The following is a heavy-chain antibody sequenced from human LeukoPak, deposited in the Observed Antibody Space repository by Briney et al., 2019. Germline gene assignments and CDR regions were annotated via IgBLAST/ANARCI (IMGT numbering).Heavy chain of an antibody. D-gene: IGHD6-13*01. CDR2: ISSSSSYI. CDR3: ARGIGRAAAGTGSDY. J-gene: IGHJ4*02. CDR1: GFTFSSYS. Sequence: GGSLRLSCAASGFTFSSYSMNWVRQAPGKGLEWVSSISSSSSYIYYADSEKGRFTISRDNAKNSLYLQMNSLRAEDTAVYYCARGIGRAAAGTGSDYWGQGTLVTVSS. V-gene: IGHV3-21*01.